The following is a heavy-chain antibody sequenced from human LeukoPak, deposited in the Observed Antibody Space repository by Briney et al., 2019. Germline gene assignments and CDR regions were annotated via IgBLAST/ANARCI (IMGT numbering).Heavy chain of an antibody. V-gene: IGHV4-31*03. CDR2: IYYSGST. Sequence: SETLTLTCTVSGGSISSGGYYWSWIRQHPGKGLEWIGYIYYSGSTYYNPSLKSRVTISVDTSKNQFSLKLSSVTAADTAVYYCARANCGGGSCYSDYWGQGTLVTVSS. D-gene: IGHD2-15*01. CDR3: ARANCGGGSCYSDY. CDR1: GGSISSGGYY. J-gene: IGHJ4*02.